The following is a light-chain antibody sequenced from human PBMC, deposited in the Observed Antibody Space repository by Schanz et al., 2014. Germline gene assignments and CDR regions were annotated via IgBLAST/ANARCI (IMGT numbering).Light chain of an antibody. CDR3: AAWDDSLSGVT. V-gene: IGLV1-47*02. CDR2: ANN. Sequence: QSVLTQPPSASGTPGQRVTISCSGSSSNIGSNYVYWYQQLPGTAPKLLIYANNQRPSGVPDRFSGSKSGTSASLAISGLRSEDEAEYYCAAWDDSLSGVTFGGGTKLTVL. J-gene: IGLJ2*01. CDR1: SSNIGSNY.